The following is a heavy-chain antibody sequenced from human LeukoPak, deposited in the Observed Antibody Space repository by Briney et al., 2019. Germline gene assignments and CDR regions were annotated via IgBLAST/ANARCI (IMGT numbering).Heavy chain of an antibody. CDR2: ISSAGNIM. V-gene: IGHV3-11*01. J-gene: IGHJ4*02. CDR3: AREAYSSASFDY. D-gene: IGHD6-25*01. Sequence: PGGSLRLSRAASGFTFSDYYMSWIRQAPGKGLEWVSYISSAGNIMYYADSVKGRFTISRDNTKNSLYLQMNSLRAEDTAVYYCAREAYSSASFDYWGQGTLVTVSS. CDR1: GFTFSDYY.